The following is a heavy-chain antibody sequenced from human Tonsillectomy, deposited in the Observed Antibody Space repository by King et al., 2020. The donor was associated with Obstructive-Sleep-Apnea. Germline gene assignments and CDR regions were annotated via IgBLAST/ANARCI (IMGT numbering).Heavy chain of an antibody. CDR2: IYYSGST. CDR3: ARDDYSTFGTFDY. V-gene: IGHV4-39*07. CDR1: GGSISSSSYY. Sequence: LQLQESGPGLVKPSETLSLTCTVSGGSISSSSYYWGWIRQPPGKGLEWIGSIYYSGSTYYNPSPKSRVTISVDTSKNQFSLKLSSVTAADTAVYYCARDDYSTFGTFDYWGQGTLVTVSS. J-gene: IGHJ4*02. D-gene: IGHD4-11*01.